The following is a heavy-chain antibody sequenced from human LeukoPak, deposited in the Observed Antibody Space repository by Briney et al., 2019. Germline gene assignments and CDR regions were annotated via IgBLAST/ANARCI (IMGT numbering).Heavy chain of an antibody. CDR2: ISSSGNTI. Sequence: KSGGSLRLSCAASGFTFSDYYMSWIRQAPGKGLEWVSYISSSGNTIYYADSVKGRFTISRDNAKNSLYLQMNSLRAEDTAVYYCARRRYNWNAIDYWGQGTLVTVSS. CDR1: GFTFSDYY. V-gene: IGHV3-11*01. J-gene: IGHJ4*02. D-gene: IGHD1-20*01. CDR3: ARRRYNWNAIDY.